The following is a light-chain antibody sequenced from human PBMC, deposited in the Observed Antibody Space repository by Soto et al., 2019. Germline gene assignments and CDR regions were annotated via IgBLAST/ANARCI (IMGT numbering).Light chain of an antibody. CDR1: QSVSSN. V-gene: IGKV3-15*01. J-gene: IGKJ4*01. CDR3: QQYNNWPPIT. CDR2: GAS. Sequence: EIVMTQSPATLSVSPGERATLSCRASQSVSSNLAWYQQKPGQAPRLLIYGASTRDTGIPAMLSGSGSGTEFTLTISSLQSEEFAVYYCQQYNNWPPITFGGGTKVEIK.